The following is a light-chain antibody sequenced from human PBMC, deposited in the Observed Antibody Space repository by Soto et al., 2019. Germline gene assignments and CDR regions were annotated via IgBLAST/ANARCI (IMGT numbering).Light chain of an antibody. V-gene: IGKV3-20*01. CDR2: GAS. J-gene: IGKJ4*01. CDR3: QQYGSSRLT. Sequence: EIVLTHSPGTLSLSPGERSTLSCRASQSVSSSYLAWYQQKPGQAPRLLIYGASSRATGIPDGFSGSGSGTDFTLTISRLEPEDFAVYYCQQYGSSRLTFGGGTKVDIK. CDR1: QSVSSSY.